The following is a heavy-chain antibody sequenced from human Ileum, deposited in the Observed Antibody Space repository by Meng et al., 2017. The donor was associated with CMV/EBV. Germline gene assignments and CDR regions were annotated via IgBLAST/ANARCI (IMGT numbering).Heavy chain of an antibody. CDR1: GYTFTSYD. Sequence: ASVKVSCKASGYTFTSYDINWVRQATGQGVEWMGWMNPNSGNTGYAQNFQGRVTMTRNTSISTVYMELSGLRSEDTAVYYCARRRGGSSWGDFDYWGQGTLVTVSS. V-gene: IGHV1-8*01. J-gene: IGHJ4*02. D-gene: IGHD6-6*01. CDR3: ARRRGGSSWGDFDY. CDR2: MNPNSGNT.